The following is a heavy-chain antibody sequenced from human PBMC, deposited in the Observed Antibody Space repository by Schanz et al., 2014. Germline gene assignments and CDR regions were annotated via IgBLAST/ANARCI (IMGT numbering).Heavy chain of an antibody. Sequence: QVQLVESGGGLVKPGGSLRLSCAASGFTFSDYYMTWMRQAPGKGLEWISYISNSGTYTKYADSVKGRFVISRDNARSSLYLQMSSLRDGDTAVYYCAGAFDSSGYYFDYWGQGTLVTVSS. D-gene: IGHD3-22*01. J-gene: IGHJ4*02. CDR2: ISNSGTYT. CDR3: AGAFDSSGYYFDY. V-gene: IGHV3-11*05. CDR1: GFTFSDYY.